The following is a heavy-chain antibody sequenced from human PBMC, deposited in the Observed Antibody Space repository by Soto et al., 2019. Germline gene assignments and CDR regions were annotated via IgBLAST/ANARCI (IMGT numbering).Heavy chain of an antibody. D-gene: IGHD3-10*01. CDR3: ARSPWSGDLYSHSDL. CDR2: ISYDGSNK. V-gene: IGHV3-30-3*01. J-gene: IGHJ2*01. CDR1: GFTFSSYV. Sequence: PGGSLRLSCAASGFTFSSYVMTWVRQAPGKGLEWVAVISYDGSNKYYADSVKGRFTISRDNSKNTLYLQMNSLRAEDTAVYYCARSPWSGDLYSHSDLWGRATLVTVSS.